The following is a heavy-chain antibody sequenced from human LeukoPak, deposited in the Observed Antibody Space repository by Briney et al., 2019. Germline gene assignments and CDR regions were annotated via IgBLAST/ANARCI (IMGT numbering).Heavy chain of an antibody. CDR3: ASWEGYSSSWPYYFDS. V-gene: IGHV3-23*01. D-gene: IGHD6-13*01. J-gene: IGHJ4*02. Sequence: PGGSLRLSCAASGFTFSSYAMSWVRQAPGKGLEWVSAISGSGGSTYYADSVKGRFTISRDNAKNSLYLQMNSLKASDTAMYYCASWEGYSSSWPYYFDSWGQGTLVTVSS. CDR1: GFTFSSYA. CDR2: ISGSGGST.